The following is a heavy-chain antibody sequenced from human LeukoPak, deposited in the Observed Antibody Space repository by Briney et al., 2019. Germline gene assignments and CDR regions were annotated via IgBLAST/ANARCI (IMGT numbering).Heavy chain of an antibody. Sequence: GGTLRLSCAASGFSFSSHGMSWVRQAPGKGLEWVSGIIGGAGSTYYADSVKGRFTISRDNSKNTLYLQMNSLRAEDTAVYYCAKDRGQLVLGWFDPWGQGTLVTVSS. CDR1: GFSFSSHG. D-gene: IGHD6-13*01. J-gene: IGHJ5*02. V-gene: IGHV3-23*01. CDR3: AKDRGQLVLGWFDP. CDR2: IIGGAGST.